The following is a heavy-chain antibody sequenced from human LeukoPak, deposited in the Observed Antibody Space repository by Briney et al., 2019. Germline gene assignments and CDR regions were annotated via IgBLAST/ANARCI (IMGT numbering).Heavy chain of an antibody. J-gene: IGHJ4*02. Sequence: SETLSLTCAVYGGSFSGYYWSWIRQPPGKGLEWIGEINHSGSTNYNPSLKSRVTISVDTSKNQFSLKLSSVTAADTAVYYCARHNHQWELPRITDYWGQGTLVTVSS. V-gene: IGHV4-34*01. CDR1: GGSFSGYY. D-gene: IGHD1-26*01. CDR3: ARHNHQWELPRITDY. CDR2: INHSGST.